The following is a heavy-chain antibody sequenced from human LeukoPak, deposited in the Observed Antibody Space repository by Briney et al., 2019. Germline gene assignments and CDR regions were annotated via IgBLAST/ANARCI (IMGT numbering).Heavy chain of an antibody. CDR3: ARGSDFFDY. CDR2: IYYSGSA. CDR1: GGSVSRGSYF. J-gene: IGHJ4*02. V-gene: IGHV4-31*03. Sequence: PSETLSLTCTVSGGSVSRGSYFWGWVRQPPGKGLEWIGFIYYSGSAYYNPSLKSRVSISIDTSKNQFSLTLNSVTAADTAVYYCARGSDFFDYWGQGTLVTVSS.